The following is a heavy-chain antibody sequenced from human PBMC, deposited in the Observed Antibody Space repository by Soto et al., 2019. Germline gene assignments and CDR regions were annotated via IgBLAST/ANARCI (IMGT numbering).Heavy chain of an antibody. CDR2: IIPIFGTA. V-gene: IGHV1-69*12. Sequence: QVQLVQSGAEVKKPGSSVKVSCKASGGTFSSYAISWVRQAPGQGLEWMGGIIPIFGTANYAQKFQGRVTITADESTSTAYMELSSLRSEDTAVYYCARDRVYSGYDRAEMRGANNWFDPWGQGTLVTVSS. CDR1: GGTFSSYA. J-gene: IGHJ5*02. CDR3: ARDRVYSGYDRAEMRGANNWFDP. D-gene: IGHD5-12*01.